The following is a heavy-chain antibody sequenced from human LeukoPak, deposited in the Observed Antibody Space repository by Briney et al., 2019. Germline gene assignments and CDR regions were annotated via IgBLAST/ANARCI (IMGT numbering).Heavy chain of an antibody. Sequence: GGSLRLSCAASGFTFSSYGMHWVRQAPGKGLEWVAVIWYDGSNKYYADSVKGRFTISRDNSKNTLYLQMNSLRAEDTAVYYCAKGGSIAARGGWYYYYYMDVWAKGPRSPSP. V-gene: IGHV3-33*06. J-gene: IGHJ6*03. CDR3: AKGGSIAARGGWYYYYYMDV. CDR1: GFTFSSYG. CDR2: IWYDGSNK. D-gene: IGHD6-6*01.